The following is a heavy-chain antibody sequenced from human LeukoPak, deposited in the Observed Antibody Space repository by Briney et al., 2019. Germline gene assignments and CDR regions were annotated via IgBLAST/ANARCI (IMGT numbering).Heavy chain of an antibody. CDR2: ISSSSSYI. J-gene: IGHJ4*02. CDR3: AKDGLWFGENIDY. Sequence: KPGGSLRLSCAASGFTFSSYSMNWVRQAPGKGLEWVSSISSSSSYIYYADSVKGRFTISRDNSKNALYLQMNSLRAEDTAVYYCAKDGLWFGENIDYWGQGTLVTVSS. D-gene: IGHD3-10*01. CDR1: GFTFSSYS. V-gene: IGHV3-21*01.